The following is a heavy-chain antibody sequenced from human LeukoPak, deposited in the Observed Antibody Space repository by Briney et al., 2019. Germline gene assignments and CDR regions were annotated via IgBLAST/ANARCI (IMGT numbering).Heavy chain of an antibody. CDR2: ISGSGGST. D-gene: IGHD3-22*01. CDR1: GFTFSSYA. V-gene: IGHV3-23*01. J-gene: IGHJ6*02. CDR3: AKDPLLYTMIVVVVDEMDV. Sequence: QPGGSLRLSCAASGFTFSSYAMSWVRQAPGKGLEWVSAISGSGGSTYYADSVKGRFTISRDNSKNTLYLQMNSLRAEDTAVYYCAKDPLLYTMIVVVVDEMDVWGQGTTVTVSS.